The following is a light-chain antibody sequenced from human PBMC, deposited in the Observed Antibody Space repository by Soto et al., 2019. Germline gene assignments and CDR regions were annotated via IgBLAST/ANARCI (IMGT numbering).Light chain of an antibody. V-gene: IGLV2-14*01. CDR2: EVS. CDR1: SSVVGGYNY. CDR3: SSYTSSSSLLV. Sequence: QSALTQPASVSGSPGQSITISCTGTSSVVGGYNYVSWYQQHPGKAPKLMIYEVSNRPSGVSNRFSGSKSGNTASLTISGLQAEDEADYYCSSYTSSSSLLVFVGGTKLTVL. J-gene: IGLJ3*02.